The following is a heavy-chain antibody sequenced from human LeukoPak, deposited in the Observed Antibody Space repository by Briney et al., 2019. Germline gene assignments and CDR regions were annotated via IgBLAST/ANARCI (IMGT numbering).Heavy chain of an antibody. CDR1: GFTFSSYA. D-gene: IGHD3-22*01. Sequence: PGGSLRLSCAASGFTFSSYAMHWVRQAPGKGLEWVAVISYDGSNKYYADSVKGQFTISRDNSKNTLYLQMNSLRAEDTAVYYCATDYDSSGYDYWGQGTLVTVSS. CDR3: ATDYDSSGYDY. CDR2: ISYDGSNK. V-gene: IGHV3-30*04. J-gene: IGHJ4*02.